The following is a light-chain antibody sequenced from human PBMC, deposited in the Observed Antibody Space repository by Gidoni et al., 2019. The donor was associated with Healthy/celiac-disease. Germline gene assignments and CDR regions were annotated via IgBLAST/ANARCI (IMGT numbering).Light chain of an antibody. CDR3: QQYGSSLYT. CDR2: GAS. V-gene: IGKV3-20*01. Sequence: EIVLTQSPGTLSLSPGERATLSCRASQSVSSSYLAWYQQKPGQAPRRLIYGASSRATGIPDRFSGSGSGTDFTLTISRLEPEDFAVYYCQQYGSSLYTFGQGTPGDQT. J-gene: IGKJ2*01. CDR1: QSVSSSY.